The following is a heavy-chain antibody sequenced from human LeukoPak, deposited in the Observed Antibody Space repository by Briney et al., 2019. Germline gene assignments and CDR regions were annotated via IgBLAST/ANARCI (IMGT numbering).Heavy chain of an antibody. V-gene: IGHV4-39*01. Sequence: PGGSLRLSCAASGFTFRTSGMNWIRQPPGKGLEWIGSIYYSGSTYYNPSLKSRVTISVDTSKNQFSLKLSSVTAADTAVYYCARHGNFGYYSVEDWFDPWGQGTLSPSPQ. D-gene: IGHD3-3*01. CDR2: IYYSGST. CDR1: GFTFRTSG. J-gene: IGHJ5*02. CDR3: ARHGNFGYYSVEDWFDP.